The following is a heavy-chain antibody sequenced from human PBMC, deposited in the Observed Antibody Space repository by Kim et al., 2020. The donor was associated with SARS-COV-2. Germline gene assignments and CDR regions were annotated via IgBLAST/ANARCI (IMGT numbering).Heavy chain of an antibody. CDR2: STYT. J-gene: IGHJ4*02. CDR3: ARMGAP. V-gene: IGHV3-11*06. Sequence: STYTDYAVTVKGRFTISRDDAQNSLYLQMNSLGADDTAVYYCARMGAPWGQGTLVTVSS.